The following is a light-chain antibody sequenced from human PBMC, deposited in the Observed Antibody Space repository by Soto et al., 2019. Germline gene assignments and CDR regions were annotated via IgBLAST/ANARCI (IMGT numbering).Light chain of an antibody. CDR1: SSDVNDYKF. Sequence: QSALTQPRSVSGSPGQSVTISCTGTSSDVNDYKFVSWYQQHPGKAPKLMIFDVSERPSGVPDRFSASKSGNTASLSISGLQAEDEADYHCCSYEGTYYYVFGSGTKVTVL. CDR2: DVS. V-gene: IGLV2-11*01. J-gene: IGLJ1*01. CDR3: CSYEGTYYYV.